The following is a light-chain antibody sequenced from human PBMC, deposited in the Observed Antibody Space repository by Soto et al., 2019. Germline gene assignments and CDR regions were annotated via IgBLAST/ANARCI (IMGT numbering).Light chain of an antibody. CDR1: SSDVVGYNY. CDR3: ISYTSGSTTYV. CDR2: EVT. Sequence: LTHPASVSVSPGQSITISCTGTSSDVVGYNYVAWYQHHPCKAPKLMIYEVTNRPSGVSNRFSGSKSGNTASLTISGLQAEDEADYYCISYTSGSTTYVFGTGTKVTVL. J-gene: IGLJ1*01. V-gene: IGLV2-14*01.